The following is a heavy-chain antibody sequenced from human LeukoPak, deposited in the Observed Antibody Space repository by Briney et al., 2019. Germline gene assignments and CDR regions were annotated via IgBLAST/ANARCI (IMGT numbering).Heavy chain of an antibody. J-gene: IGHJ3*02. D-gene: IGHD3-22*01. CDR2: IWYDGSNK. CDR1: RFTFSSYG. CDR3: ARDRYYDSSGYYYISDAFDI. Sequence: GGSLRLSCAASRFTFSSYGMHWVRQAPGKGLEWVAVIWYDGSNKYYADSVKGRFTISRDNSKNTLYLQMNSLRAEDTAVYYCARDRYYDSSGYYYISDAFDIWGQGTMVTVSS. V-gene: IGHV3-33*01.